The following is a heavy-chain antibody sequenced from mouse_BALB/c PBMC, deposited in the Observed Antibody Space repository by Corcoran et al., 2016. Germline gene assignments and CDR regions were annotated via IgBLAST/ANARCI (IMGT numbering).Heavy chain of an antibody. Sequence: QIQVVQSGTELKKPGETVKFSCKASGYTFTNYGMNWVKQAPGKGLKWMGWINTYTGEPTYADDFKGRFAFSLETSVSTAYLQINNLKNEDMATYFCARWGSSYYYVMDYWGQATSVTVSS. CDR2: INTYTGEP. V-gene: IGHV9-1*02. CDR3: ARWGSSYYYVMDY. CDR1: GYTFTNYG. J-gene: IGHJ4*01. D-gene: IGHD1-1*01.